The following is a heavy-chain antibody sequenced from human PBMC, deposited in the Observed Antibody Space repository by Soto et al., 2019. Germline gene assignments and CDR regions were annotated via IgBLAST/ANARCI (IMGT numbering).Heavy chain of an antibody. V-gene: IGHV4-59*01. CDR2: VYYSGDT. D-gene: IGHD2-15*01. CDR3: ARVLRRVVGAFDI. Sequence: KASETLSLTCAVYGGSISSYYWSWIRQPPGKGLEWIGYVYYSGDTNYNPSLKSRVTMSVDTSKNQFSLKLSSVTAADTAVYYCARVLRRVVGAFDIWGQGTMVTVSS. J-gene: IGHJ3*02. CDR1: GGSISSYY.